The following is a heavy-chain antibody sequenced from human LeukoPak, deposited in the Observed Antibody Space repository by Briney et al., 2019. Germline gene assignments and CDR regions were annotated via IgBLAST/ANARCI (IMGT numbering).Heavy chain of an antibody. CDR2: INHSGST. V-gene: IGHV4-34*01. D-gene: IGHD3-16*02. J-gene: IGHJ4*02. Sequence: SETLSLTCAVYGGSFSGYYWSWIRQPPGKGLEWIGEINHSGSTNYNPSLKSRVTISVDTSKNQFSLKLSSVTAADTAVYYCAREGYDYVWGSYQVPRMVLDYWGQGTLVTVSS. CDR3: AREGYDYVWGSYQVPRMVLDY. CDR1: GGSFSGYY.